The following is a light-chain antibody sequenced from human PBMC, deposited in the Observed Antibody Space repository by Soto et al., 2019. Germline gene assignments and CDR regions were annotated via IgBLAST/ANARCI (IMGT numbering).Light chain of an antibody. J-gene: IGKJ5*01. V-gene: IGKV3-20*01. Sequence: MMMTPSPAPLSVSPGERVTLSCRTSPSVNSHVAWYQQKPGQAPRLLLYGASTRATGIPVRFSGSGSGTDFTLTISRLEPEDFAVYYCQQYGSSPITFGQGTRLEIK. CDR2: GAS. CDR3: QQYGSSPIT. CDR1: PSVNSH.